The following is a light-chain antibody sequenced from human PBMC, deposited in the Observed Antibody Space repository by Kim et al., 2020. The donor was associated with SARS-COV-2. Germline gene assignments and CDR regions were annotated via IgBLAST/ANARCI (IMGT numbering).Light chain of an antibody. CDR2: DVT. V-gene: IGLV2-14*01. J-gene: IGLJ1*01. Sequence: QSALTQPASVSGSPGQSITISCTGTSSDVGRYNYVSWYQQYPGKAPKLMIYDVTKRPSGVSDRFSGSKSGNTASLTISGLQAEDEADIYCSSSASSSTCVFGTGTKVTVL. CDR1: SSDVGRYNY. CDR3: SSSASSSTCV.